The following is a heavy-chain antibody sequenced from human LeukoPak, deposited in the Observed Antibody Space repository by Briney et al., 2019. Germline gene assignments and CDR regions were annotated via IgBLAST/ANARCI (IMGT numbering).Heavy chain of an antibody. J-gene: IGHJ4*02. CDR2: IKPDGSEK. CDR1: GFTFGSHW. Sequence: PGGSLRLSCAASGFTFGSHWMSWVRQAPGKGLQWVANIKPDGSEKKYADSVKGRFTISRDNAKNSLSLHMNSLRDEDTAVYYCARDRGWYRADIWGQGTLVTVSS. D-gene: IGHD6-19*01. CDR3: ARDRGWYRADI. V-gene: IGHV3-7*04.